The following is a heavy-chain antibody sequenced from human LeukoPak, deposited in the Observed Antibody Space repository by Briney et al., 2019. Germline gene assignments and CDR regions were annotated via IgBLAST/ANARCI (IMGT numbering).Heavy chain of an antibody. V-gene: IGHV3-30-3*01. CDR3: ARAPRGRPFDY. J-gene: IGHJ4*02. D-gene: IGHD6-6*01. Sequence: GGSLRLSCAASGFTFSSYAMHWVRQAPGKGLEWVAVISYDGSNKYYADSVKGRFTISRDNSKNTLYLQMNSLRAEDTAVYYCARAPRGRPFDYLGQGTLVTVYS. CDR2: ISYDGSNK. CDR1: GFTFSSYA.